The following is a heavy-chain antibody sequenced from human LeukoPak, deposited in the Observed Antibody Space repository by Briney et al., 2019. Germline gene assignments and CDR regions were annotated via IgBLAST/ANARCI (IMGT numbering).Heavy chain of an antibody. CDR3: ARSTVTPPYYYYYMDV. D-gene: IGHD4-17*01. CDR2: IYYSGST. Sequence: SETLSLTCTASGGSISSYYLSWIRQPPGKGLEWIGYIYYSGSTNYNPSLKSRVTISVDTSKNQFSLKMSSVTAEDAAVYYCARSTVTPPYYYYYMDVWGKGTTVTVSS. CDR1: GGSISSYY. V-gene: IGHV4-59*01. J-gene: IGHJ6*03.